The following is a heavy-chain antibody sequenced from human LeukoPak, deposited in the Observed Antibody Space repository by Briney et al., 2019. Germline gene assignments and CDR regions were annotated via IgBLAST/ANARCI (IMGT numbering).Heavy chain of an antibody. CDR3: AREAGATEYFDS. Sequence: GGSLRLSCAASGFISSRYRMVWIRQAPGKGLEWVALISYDGTKKCYGDSVKGRFTISRDNSKNTLSLQMNSLTTEDTAVYFCAREAGATEYFDSWGQGSLVTVSS. J-gene: IGHJ4*02. D-gene: IGHD1-26*01. V-gene: IGHV3-30*01. CDR2: ISYDGTKK. CDR1: GFISSRYR.